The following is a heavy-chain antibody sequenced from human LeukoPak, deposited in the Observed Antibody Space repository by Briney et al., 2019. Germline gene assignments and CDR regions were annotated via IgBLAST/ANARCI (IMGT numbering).Heavy chain of an antibody. CDR3: ARDFRDFGGGTY. CDR1: GFTVSSNY. J-gene: IGHJ1*01. V-gene: IGHV3-53*01. CDR2: IYSGGST. Sequence: PGGSLRLSCAASGFTVSSNYTSWVRQAPGKGLEWVSVIYSGGSTYYADSVKGRFTISRDNSKNTLYLQMNSLRAEDTAVYYCARDFRDFGGGTYWGQGTLVTVSS. D-gene: IGHD3-16*01.